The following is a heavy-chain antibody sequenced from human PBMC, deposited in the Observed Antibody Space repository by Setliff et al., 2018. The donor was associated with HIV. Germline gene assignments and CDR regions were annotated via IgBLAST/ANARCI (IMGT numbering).Heavy chain of an antibody. CDR1: GFTFSSYA. J-gene: IGHJ4*02. D-gene: IGHD2-21*01. Sequence: PGGSLRLSCAASGFTFSSYAMSWVRQAPGKGLEWVSAISGSGGSTYYADSVKGRFTISRDNSKNTAYMELRSLTSEDTAVYYCARDHQTMLWLDYWGQGTLVTVSS. CDR3: ARDHQTMLWLDY. CDR2: ISGSGGST. V-gene: IGHV3-23*01.